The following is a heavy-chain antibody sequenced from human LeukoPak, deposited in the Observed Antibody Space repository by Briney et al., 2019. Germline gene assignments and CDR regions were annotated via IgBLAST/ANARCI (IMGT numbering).Heavy chain of an antibody. J-gene: IGHJ4*02. D-gene: IGHD6-19*01. CDR3: AREVYSSGWSSFDY. CDR1: GFTFSSYA. CDR2: ISGSGGST. V-gene: IGHV3-23*01. Sequence: PGGSLRLSCAASGFTFSSYAMSWARQAPEKGLEWVSAISGSGGSTYYADSVKGRFTISRDNAKNTLYLQMNSLRAEDTAVYYCAREVYSSGWSSFDYWGQGTLVTVSS.